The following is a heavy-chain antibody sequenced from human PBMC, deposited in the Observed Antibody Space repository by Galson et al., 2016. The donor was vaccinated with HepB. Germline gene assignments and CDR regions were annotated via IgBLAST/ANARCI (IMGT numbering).Heavy chain of an antibody. V-gene: IGHV3-33*01. CDR2: IWYDGVNT. J-gene: IGHJ4*02. CDR3: ARQAFTNWNPFDY. D-gene: IGHD1-1*01. Sequence: SLRLSCAASGFTLSSYGIHWVRQAPGKGLEWVAVIWYDGVNTYYADSVKGRFTISRDNSKNTLYLQMNSLRAEDTALYYCARQAFTNWNPFDYWGQGTLVTVSS. CDR1: GFTLSSYG.